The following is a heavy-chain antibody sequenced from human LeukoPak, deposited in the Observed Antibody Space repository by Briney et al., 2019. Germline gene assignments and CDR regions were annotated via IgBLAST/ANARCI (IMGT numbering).Heavy chain of an antibody. D-gene: IGHD4-17*01. Sequence: GGSLRLSCAASGFTFSSYTMSWVRQAPGKGLEWVSVIYSGGSTYYADSVKGRFTISRDNSKNTLYLQMNSLRAEDTAVYYCARGPTVGGMDVWGQGTTVTVSS. CDR1: GFTFSSYT. CDR3: ARGPTVGGMDV. V-gene: IGHV3-66*01. CDR2: IYSGGST. J-gene: IGHJ6*02.